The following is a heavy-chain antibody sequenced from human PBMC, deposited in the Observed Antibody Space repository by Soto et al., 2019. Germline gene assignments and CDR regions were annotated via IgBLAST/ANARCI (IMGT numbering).Heavy chain of an antibody. CDR2: INHSGST. J-gene: IGHJ4*02. D-gene: IGHD3-16*02. Sequence: SETLSLTCAVYGGSFSGYYWSWIRQTSGKGLEWIGEINHSGSTNYNPSLKSRVTISVDTSKNQFSLELSSVTAADTALYYCARGKLSDYVWGSYRYHFDYWGQGTVVTVSS. CDR1: GGSFSGYY. CDR3: ARGKLSDYVWGSYRYHFDY. V-gene: IGHV4-34*01.